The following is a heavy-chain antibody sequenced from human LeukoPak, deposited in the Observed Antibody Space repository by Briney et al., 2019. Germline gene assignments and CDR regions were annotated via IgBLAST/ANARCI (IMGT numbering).Heavy chain of an antibody. CDR1: GGSINTYY. CDR3: STGGSSWYHWFDP. V-gene: IGHV4-4*07. D-gene: IGHD6-13*01. CDR2: IYSTGST. J-gene: IGHJ5*02. Sequence: PSETLSLTCTVSGGSINTYYWSWIRPSAGKGLEWIGRIYSTGSTSYNPSLKSRVTMSIDTSKNQFSLNLSSVTAADTAIYYCSTGGSSWYHWFDPWGQGTLVTVSS.